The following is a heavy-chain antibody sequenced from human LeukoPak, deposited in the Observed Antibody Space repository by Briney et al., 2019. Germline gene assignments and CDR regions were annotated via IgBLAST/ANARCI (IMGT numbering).Heavy chain of an antibody. CDR2: IYSGGST. CDR3: ARERVSSSWSIGVYYYYYYMDV. J-gene: IGHJ6*03. D-gene: IGHD6-13*01. CDR1: GFTVSSNY. Sequence: GSLRLSCAASGFTVSSNYMTWVRQAPGKGLEWVSVIYSGGSTYYADSVKGRFTISRDNSKNTLYLQMNSLRAEDTAVYYCARERVSSSWSIGVYYYYYYMDVWGKGTTVTVSS. V-gene: IGHV3-66*01.